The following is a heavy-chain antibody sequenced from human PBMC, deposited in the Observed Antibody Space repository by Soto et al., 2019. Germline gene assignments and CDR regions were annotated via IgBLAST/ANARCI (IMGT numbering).Heavy chain of an antibody. CDR1: GFTFSSYA. CDR3: ARARIAVADFDY. CDR2: ISYDGSNK. J-gene: IGHJ4*02. V-gene: IGHV3-30-3*01. Sequence: QVQLVESGGGVVQPGRSLRLSCAASGFTFSSYAMHWVRQAPGKGLEWVAVISYDGSNKYYADSVKGRFTISRDNSKNPLYLQMNSLRAEDTAVYYCARARIAVADFDYWGQGTLVTVSS. D-gene: IGHD6-19*01.